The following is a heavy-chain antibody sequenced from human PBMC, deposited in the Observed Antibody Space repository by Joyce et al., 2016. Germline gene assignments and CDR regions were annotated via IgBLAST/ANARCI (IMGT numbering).Heavy chain of an antibody. CDR2: FNAEDGET. Sequence: QVQLVQSGTEVKKPGASVKVSCKVSGYILTKLSMHWVRQAPGKGLEWLGGFNAEDGETTYAQEFQGRVSMAEDTSTDTAYMELSSLTSEDTAVYYCVTEYFDSGSYFDCWGQGTLVTVSS. J-gene: IGHJ5*01. D-gene: IGHD3-10*01. CDR1: GYILTKLS. CDR3: VTEYFDSGSYFDC. V-gene: IGHV1-24*01.